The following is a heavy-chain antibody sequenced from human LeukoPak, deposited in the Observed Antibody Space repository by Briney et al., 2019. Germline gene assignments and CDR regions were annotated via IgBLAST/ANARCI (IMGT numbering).Heavy chain of an antibody. CDR2: ISGSGGST. CDR3: AKAPSPNYYYYYMDV. J-gene: IGHJ6*03. Sequence: QSGGSLRPSCAASGFTFSSYAMSWVRQAPGKGLEWVSAISGSGGSTYYADSVKGRFTISRDNSKNTLYLQMNSLRAEDTAVYYCAKAPSPNYYYYYMDVWGKGTTVTVSS. CDR1: GFTFSSYA. V-gene: IGHV3-23*01.